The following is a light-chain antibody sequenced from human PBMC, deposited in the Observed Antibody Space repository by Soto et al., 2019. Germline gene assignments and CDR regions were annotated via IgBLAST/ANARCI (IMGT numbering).Light chain of an antibody. J-gene: IGKJ1*01. V-gene: IGKV4-1*01. Sequence: DIVMTQSPDSLAVSLGERATINCKSSQSVLCNPNNKNSLAWYQQRPGQPPKLLIYWASTRESGVPDRFSGSGSGTDFTLTISNLQAEDVAVYYCQQYYGSPWTFGQGTKVEIK. CDR1: QSVLCNPNNKNS. CDR3: QQYYGSPWT. CDR2: WAS.